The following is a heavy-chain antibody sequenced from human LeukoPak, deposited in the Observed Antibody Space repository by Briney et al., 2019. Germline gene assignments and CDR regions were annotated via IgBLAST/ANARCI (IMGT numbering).Heavy chain of an antibody. CDR1: GGSLSSSNYY. J-gene: IGHJ4*02. V-gene: IGHV4-39*01. Sequence: SETLSLTCSVSGGSLSSSNYYWGCIRQPPGMGLEWIGSLFYTGSTYYNPSLKSRVTISVDTSKNQFSLNLSSVTAADTAIYYCASGSYSSGWHPYFDSWGQGTLVTVSS. CDR2: LFYTGST. D-gene: IGHD6-19*01. CDR3: ASGSYSSGWHPYFDS.